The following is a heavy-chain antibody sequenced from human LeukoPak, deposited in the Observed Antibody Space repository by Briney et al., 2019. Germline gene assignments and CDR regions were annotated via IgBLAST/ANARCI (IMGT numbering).Heavy chain of an antibody. CDR3: ARFRYCSGGSCYSRGVVEAFDI. Sequence: PSETLSLTCTVSGGSISSYYWSWIRQPPGKGLEWIGCIYYSGSTNYNPSLKSRVTISVDTSKNQFSLKLSSVTAADTAVYYCARFRYCSGGSCYSRGVVEAFDIWGQGTMVTVSS. CDR1: GGSISSYY. V-gene: IGHV4-59*08. CDR2: IYYSGST. J-gene: IGHJ3*02. D-gene: IGHD2-15*01.